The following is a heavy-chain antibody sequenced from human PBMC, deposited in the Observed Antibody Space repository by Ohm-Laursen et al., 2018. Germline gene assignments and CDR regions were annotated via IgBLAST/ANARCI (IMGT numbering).Heavy chain of an antibody. Sequence: SLRLSCTAFGFTFDDYAMHWVRQAPGKGLEWVSGISWNSGSIGYADSVKGRFTISRDNAKNSLYLQMNSLRAEDTALYYCAKGRVGATLDYFDYWGQGTLVTVSS. CDR3: AKGRVGATLDYFDY. V-gene: IGHV3-9*01. CDR1: GFTFDDYA. D-gene: IGHD1-26*01. J-gene: IGHJ4*02. CDR2: ISWNSGSI.